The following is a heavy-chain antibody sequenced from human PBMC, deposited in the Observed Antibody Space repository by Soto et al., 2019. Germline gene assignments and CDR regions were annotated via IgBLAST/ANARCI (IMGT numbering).Heavy chain of an antibody. V-gene: IGHV3-21*01. CDR1: GFTFSSYS. CDR2: ISSSSSYI. CDR3: ARAYCRGGSCYSGDLFDY. J-gene: IGHJ4*02. Sequence: PGGSLRLSCAASGFTFSSYSMNWVRQAPGKGLEWVSSISSSSSYIYYADSLKGRFTISRDNAKNSLYLQVNSLRAGDTAVYYCARAYCRGGSCYSGDLFDYWGQGTLVTVSS. D-gene: IGHD2-15*01.